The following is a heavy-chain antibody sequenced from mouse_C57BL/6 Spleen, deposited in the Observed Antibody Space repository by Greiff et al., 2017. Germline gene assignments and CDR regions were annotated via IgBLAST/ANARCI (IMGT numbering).Heavy chain of an antibody. CDR1: GYSITSGYY. J-gene: IGHJ2*01. CDR2: ISYDGSN. D-gene: IGHD1-1*01. Sequence: VQLQQSGPGLVKPSQSLSLTCSVTGYSITSGYYWNWIRQFPGNKLEWMGYISYDGSNNYNPSLKNRISITRDTSKNQFFLKLNSVTTEDTATYCCAIYYDGSSYFDYWGQGTTLTVSS. V-gene: IGHV3-6*01. CDR3: AIYYDGSSYFDY.